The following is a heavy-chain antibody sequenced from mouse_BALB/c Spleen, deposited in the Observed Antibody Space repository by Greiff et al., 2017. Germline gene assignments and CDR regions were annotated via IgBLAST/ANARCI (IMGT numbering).Heavy chain of an antibody. CDR3: ARDLNYGSSSWFAY. CDR1: GYTFTSYW. CDR2: INPSNGRT. Sequence: QVQLQQPGAELVKPGASVKLSCKASGYTFTSYWMHWVKQRPGQGLEWIGEINPSNGRTNYNEKFKSKATLTVDKSSSTAYMQLSSLTSEDSAVYYCARDLNYGSSSWFAYWGQGTLVTVSA. V-gene: IGHV1S81*02. D-gene: IGHD1-1*01. J-gene: IGHJ3*01.